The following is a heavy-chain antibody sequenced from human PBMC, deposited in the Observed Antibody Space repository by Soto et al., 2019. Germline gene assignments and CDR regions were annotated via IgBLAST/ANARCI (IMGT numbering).Heavy chain of an antibody. CDR2: IRAYSGNT. J-gene: IGHJ4*01. CDR1: GYTFTTYG. Sequence: QVQLVQSGAEVKKPGASVKVSCKASGYTFTTYGITWVRQAPGQGLEWMGWIRAYSGNTTYAQKLQGRLTVTTDTSTNTAYMDLRSLRSDDTAVYYCARVVKAGDYGDYGRYYFDYWGHGTLVTVSS. V-gene: IGHV1-18*04. CDR3: ARVVKAGDYGDYGRYYFDY. D-gene: IGHD4-17*01.